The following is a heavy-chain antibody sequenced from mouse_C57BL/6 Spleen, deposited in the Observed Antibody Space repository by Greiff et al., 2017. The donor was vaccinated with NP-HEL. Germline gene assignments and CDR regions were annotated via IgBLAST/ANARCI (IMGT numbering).Heavy chain of an antibody. Sequence: QVQLQQSGAELVKPGASVKISCKASGYAFSSYWMNWVKQRPGKGLEWIGQIYPGDGDTNYNGKFKGKATLTADKSSSTAYMQHSSLTSEGSAVYFCARGGVYYGSSIDYWGQGTTLTVSS. CDR3: ARGGVYYGSSIDY. D-gene: IGHD1-1*01. V-gene: IGHV1-80*01. J-gene: IGHJ2*01. CDR2: IYPGDGDT. CDR1: GYAFSSYW.